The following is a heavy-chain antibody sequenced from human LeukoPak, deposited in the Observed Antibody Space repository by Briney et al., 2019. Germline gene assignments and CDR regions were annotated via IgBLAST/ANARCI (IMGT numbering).Heavy chain of an antibody. D-gene: IGHD3-22*01. CDR2: ISYSGDT. CDR3: ARDPSSGWFSSWFDP. V-gene: IGHV4-38-2*02. J-gene: IGHJ5*02. CDR1: DFSINSGFY. Sequence: PSETLSLTCAGSDFSINSGFYWGWIRQPPGKGLEWIGCISYSGDTYHSPSLKSRLTMSLDTSTNQFSLTLSSVTAADTAVYYCARDPSSGWFSSWFDPWGQGTLVTVSS.